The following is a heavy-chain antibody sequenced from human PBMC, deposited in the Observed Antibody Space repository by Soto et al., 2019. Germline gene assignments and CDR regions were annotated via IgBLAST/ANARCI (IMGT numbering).Heavy chain of an antibody. CDR1: GGSFSGYY. CDR2: INHSGST. V-gene: IGHV4-34*01. Sequence: QVQLQQWGAGLLKPSETLSLTCAVYGGSFSGYYWSWIRQPPGKGLEWIGEINHSGSTNYNPSLKSRVTISVDTSKNQCSLKLSSVTAADTAVYYCARGRHSSSPELDYWGQGTLVTVSS. CDR3: ARGRHSSSPELDY. J-gene: IGHJ4*02. D-gene: IGHD6-6*01.